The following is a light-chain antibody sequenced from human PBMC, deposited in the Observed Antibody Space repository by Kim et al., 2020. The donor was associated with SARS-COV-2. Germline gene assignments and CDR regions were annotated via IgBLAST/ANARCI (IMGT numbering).Light chain of an antibody. V-gene: IGKV1-17*01. CDR2: GAP. CDR1: QDVRND. CDR3: LQHSTYPIT. J-gene: IGKJ5*01. Sequence: SVRDRGTTACRARQDVRNDVGWYQQNPGRAPKRLIYGAPSLQSGVPSSFSGSGSGTEFTPTRSSVQPEDFATDGGLQHSTYPITFGEGTRLQIK.